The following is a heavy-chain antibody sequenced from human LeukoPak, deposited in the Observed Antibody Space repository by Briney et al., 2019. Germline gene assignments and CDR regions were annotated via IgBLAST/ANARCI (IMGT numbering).Heavy chain of an antibody. CDR1: GFTFSSYA. J-gene: IGHJ6*02. D-gene: IGHD6-13*01. V-gene: IGHV3-23*01. Sequence: GGSLRLSCAASGFTFSSYAMSWVRQAPGKGLEWVSAISGSGGSTYYADSVKGRFTISRDNSKNTLYLQMNSLRAEDTAVYYCARDEGASSSYSMDVWGQGTTVTVSS. CDR2: ISGSGGST. CDR3: ARDEGASSSYSMDV.